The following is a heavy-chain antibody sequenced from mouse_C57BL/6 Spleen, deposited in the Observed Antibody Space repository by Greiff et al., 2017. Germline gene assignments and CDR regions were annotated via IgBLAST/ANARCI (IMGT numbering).Heavy chain of an antibody. J-gene: IGHJ4*01. CDR3: AREGTTVLAGAMDY. CDR1: GFTFSDYY. CDR2: INYDGSSP. Sequence: EVHLVASEGGLVQPGSSMKLSCTASGFTFSDYYMAWVRQVPEKGLEWVANINYDGSSPYYLDSLMSRFIISRDNAKNILYLQMSSLKSEDTATYYCAREGTTVLAGAMDYWGQGTSVTVSA. V-gene: IGHV5-16*01. D-gene: IGHD1-1*01.